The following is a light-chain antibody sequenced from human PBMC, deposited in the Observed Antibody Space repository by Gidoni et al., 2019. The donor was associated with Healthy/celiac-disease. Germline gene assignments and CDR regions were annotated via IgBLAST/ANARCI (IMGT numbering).Light chain of an antibody. J-gene: IGLJ1*01. CDR1: SSDVGGYNY. V-gene: IGLV2-14*03. CDR2: DVS. CDR3: SSYTSSSTLYV. Sequence: QSALTQPASVSGSPGQSITISCTGTSSDVGGYNYVYWYQQHPGKAPKPMIYDVSNRPSGVSNRFSGSKSGNTASLTISGLQAEDEADYYCSSYTSSSTLYVFGTGTKVTVL.